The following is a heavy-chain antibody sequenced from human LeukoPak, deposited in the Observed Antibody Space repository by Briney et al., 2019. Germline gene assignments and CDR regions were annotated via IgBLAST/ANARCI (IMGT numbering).Heavy chain of an antibody. D-gene: IGHD3-22*01. Sequence: SVKVSCKASGGTFSNSAISWVRQAPGQGLEWVGQVIPIYGAANYAHRFQDRVTITSDESTSTASMELSSLTSEDTAMYYCAREGRLYDSGHYFVFAAFDIWGQGTMVTVSS. CDR3: AREGRLYDSGHYFVFAAFDI. CDR1: GGTFSNSA. V-gene: IGHV1-69*01. CDR2: VIPIYGAA. J-gene: IGHJ3*02.